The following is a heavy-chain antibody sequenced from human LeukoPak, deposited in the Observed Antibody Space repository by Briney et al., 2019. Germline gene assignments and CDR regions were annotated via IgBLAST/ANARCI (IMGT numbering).Heavy chain of an antibody. CDR2: IYYSGST. J-gene: IGHJ6*03. Sequence: PSQTLSLTCTVSGGSISSGGYYWSWIRQHPGKGLEWIGYIYYSGSTYYNPSLKSRVTISVDTSKNQFSLKLSSVTAADTAVSYCARGYHYDLTLGYMDVWGKGTTVTVSS. CDR3: ARGYHYDLTLGYMDV. D-gene: IGHD3-16*01. CDR1: GGSISSGGYY. V-gene: IGHV4-31*03.